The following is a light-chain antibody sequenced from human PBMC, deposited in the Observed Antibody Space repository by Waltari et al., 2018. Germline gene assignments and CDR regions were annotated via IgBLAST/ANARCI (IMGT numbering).Light chain of an antibody. CDR2: GAS. Sequence: ELVLTPSPGTLSLSPGERATLSCRASQSVRRTLAWYQQKPGQAPSLLIYGASPRATGIPERFSGGGSGTDFSLTISRLEPEDFAVYYCQHYVSLPATFGQGTKVEIK. CDR1: QSVRRT. CDR3: QHYVSLPAT. J-gene: IGKJ1*01. V-gene: IGKV3-20*01.